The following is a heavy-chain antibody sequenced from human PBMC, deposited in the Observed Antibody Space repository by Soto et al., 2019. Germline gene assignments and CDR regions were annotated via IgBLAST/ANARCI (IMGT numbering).Heavy chain of an antibody. J-gene: IGHJ4*02. CDR1: GFTFSSYA. D-gene: IGHD3-22*01. V-gene: IGHV3-30*18. Sequence: QVQLVESGGGVVQPGTSLRLSCAASGFTFSSYAMHWVRQAPGKGLDWVAVISDDGNNKYYADSVKGRFTISRDKSKNTLYLQMNSLGAEDAAVYNCVKCHSSGLTLFDFWGQGTLVTVSS. CDR3: VKCHSSGLTLFDF. CDR2: ISDDGNNK.